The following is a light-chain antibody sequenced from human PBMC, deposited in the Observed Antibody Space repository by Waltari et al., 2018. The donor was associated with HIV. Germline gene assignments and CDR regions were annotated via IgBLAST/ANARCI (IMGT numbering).Light chain of an antibody. CDR1: QRVSSSY. J-gene: IGKJ1*01. Sequence: EIVLTQSPGTLSLSPGERATLSSRASQRVSSSYLAWYQQRPGQAPRLLIYGASSRATGTPDRFSGGGSGTDFTLTISRLEPEDFAVYYCQQYGGSPSPLWTFGQGTKVEI. V-gene: IGKV3-20*01. CDR3: QQYGGSPSPLWT. CDR2: GAS.